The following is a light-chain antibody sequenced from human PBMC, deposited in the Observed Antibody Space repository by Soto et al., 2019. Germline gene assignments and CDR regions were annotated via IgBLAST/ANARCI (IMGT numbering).Light chain of an antibody. CDR1: QSVSSSY. CDR3: QQYDNSPST. J-gene: IGKJ1*01. V-gene: IGKV3-20*01. CDR2: DAS. Sequence: EIVLTQSPGTLSLSPGERATLSCRASQSVSSSYLAWYQQKPGQAPRLLIYDASSRATGIPDRFSGSGSGTDFTLTISRLEPEDFAVYYCQQYDNSPSTFGQGTKVEIK.